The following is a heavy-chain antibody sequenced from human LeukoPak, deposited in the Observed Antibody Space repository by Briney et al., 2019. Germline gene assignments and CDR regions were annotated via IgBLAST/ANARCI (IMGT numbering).Heavy chain of an antibody. Sequence: ASVKVSCKASGYTFTSYGISWVRQAPGQGLEWMGWISAYNGNTNYAQKLQGRVTMTTDTSASTAYMELSSLTSEDTALYYCARSTVTHAGLDLWGQGTMVSVSP. CDR1: GYTFTSYG. CDR3: ARSTVTHAGLDL. J-gene: IGHJ3*01. V-gene: IGHV1-18*01. D-gene: IGHD4-17*01. CDR2: ISAYNGNT.